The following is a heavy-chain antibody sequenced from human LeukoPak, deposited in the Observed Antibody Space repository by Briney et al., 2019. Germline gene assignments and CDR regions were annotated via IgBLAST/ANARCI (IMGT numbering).Heavy chain of an antibody. CDR1: GFTFSTYG. CDR3: AKRPPAYYYDSSGYYGGYFDY. J-gene: IGHJ4*02. CDR2: IRYDGSNK. Sequence: GGSLRLSCAASGFTFSTYGMHWVRQAPGKGLEWVAFIRYDGSNKYYADSVKGRFTISRDNSKNTLYLQMNSLRAEDAAVYYCAKRPPAYYYDSSGYYGGYFDYWGQGTLVTVSS. V-gene: IGHV3-30*02. D-gene: IGHD3-22*01.